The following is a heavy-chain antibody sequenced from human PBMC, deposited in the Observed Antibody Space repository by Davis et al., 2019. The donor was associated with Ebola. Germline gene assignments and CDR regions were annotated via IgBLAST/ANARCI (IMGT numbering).Heavy chain of an antibody. CDR3: AREVVTARFDS. V-gene: IGHV5-51*01. Sequence: KVSCKGSGYSFTSYWIGWVRQMPGKGLEWMGIIYPGDSDTRYSPSFQGQVTISADKSISTAYLQWRSLKASDTAMYYCAREVVTARFDSWGQGTLVTVSS. CDR1: GYSFTSYW. J-gene: IGHJ4*02. CDR2: IYPGDSDT. D-gene: IGHD2-21*02.